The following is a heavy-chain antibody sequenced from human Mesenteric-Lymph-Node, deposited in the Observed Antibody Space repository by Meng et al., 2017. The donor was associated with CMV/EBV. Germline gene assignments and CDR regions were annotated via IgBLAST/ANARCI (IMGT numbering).Heavy chain of an antibody. D-gene: IGHD2-2*01. CDR3: AGVDDY. CDR2: ISGSGGST. Sequence: GESLKISCAASGFTFSSYAMSWVRQAPGKGLEWVSTISGSGGSTYSADSVKGRVTISRDNSKNTLYLQMNSLRAEDTAVYYCAGVDDYWGQGTLVTVSS. V-gene: IGHV3-23*01. J-gene: IGHJ4*02. CDR1: GFTFSSYA.